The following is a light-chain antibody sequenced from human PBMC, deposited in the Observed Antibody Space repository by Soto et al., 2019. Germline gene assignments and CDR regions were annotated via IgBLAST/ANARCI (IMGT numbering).Light chain of an antibody. CDR1: SSDVGGYHF. CDR3: CSYAGSYTHV. J-gene: IGLJ1*01. Sequence: QSVLSQPRSVSGSPGQSVTISCTVTSSDVGGYHFVSWFQQHPGKAPKLIIYDVIRPPSGVPHHFSCSKSGDTASLTISGLQAEDEADYFCCSYAGSYTHVFGTGTKVTVL. CDR2: DVI. V-gene: IGLV2-11*01.